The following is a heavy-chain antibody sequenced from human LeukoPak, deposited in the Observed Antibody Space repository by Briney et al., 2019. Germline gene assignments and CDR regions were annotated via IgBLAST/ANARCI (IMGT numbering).Heavy chain of an antibody. J-gene: IGHJ6*03. CDR1: GFTFDDYG. V-gene: IGHV3-20*04. CDR3: ARAGTSSTSHYYYYYMDV. D-gene: IGHD2-2*01. CDR2: INWNGGST. Sequence: PGGSLGLSCAASGFTFDDYGMSWVRQAPGKGLEWVSGINWNGGSTGYADSVKGRFTISRDNAKNSLYLQMNSLRAEDTALYYCARAGTSSTSHYYYYYMDVWGKGTTVTVSS.